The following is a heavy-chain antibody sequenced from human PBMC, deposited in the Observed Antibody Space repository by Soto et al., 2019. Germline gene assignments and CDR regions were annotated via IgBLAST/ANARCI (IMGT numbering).Heavy chain of an antibody. Sequence: QVQLVQSGTEVKKPGASVKVSCKASGYTFTSYAISWVRQAPGQGLEWMGWINPYNGNTNYAQKLQGRVTMTTDTSTSTAYMELRSLRSDDTAVYYCASDTAMAPPDAWGQGTLVTVSS. CDR2: INPYNGNT. D-gene: IGHD5-18*01. CDR1: GYTFTSYA. CDR3: ASDTAMAPPDA. J-gene: IGHJ4*02. V-gene: IGHV1-18*01.